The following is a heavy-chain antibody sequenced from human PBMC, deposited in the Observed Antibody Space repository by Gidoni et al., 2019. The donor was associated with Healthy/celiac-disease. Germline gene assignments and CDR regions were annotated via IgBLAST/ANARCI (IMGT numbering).Heavy chain of an antibody. D-gene: IGHD3-3*01. CDR2: INPNSGGT. V-gene: IGHV1-2*04. J-gene: IGHJ6*02. CDR1: GYTFTGYY. CDR3: ARGKYYDFWSNGMDV. Sequence: QVQLVQSGAEVKKPGASVKVSCKASGYTFTGYYMHWVRQAPGQGLEWMGWINPNSGGTNYAQKFQGWVTMTRDTSISTAYMELSRLRSDDTAVYYCARGKYYDFWSNGMDVWGQGTTVTVSS.